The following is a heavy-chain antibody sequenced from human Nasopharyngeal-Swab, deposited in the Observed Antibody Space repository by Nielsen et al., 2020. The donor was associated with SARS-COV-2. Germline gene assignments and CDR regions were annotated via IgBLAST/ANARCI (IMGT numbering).Heavy chain of an antibody. CDR3: VKPAAGTYDS. J-gene: IGHJ4*02. CDR1: GYTFTDYY. Sequence: ASVKVSCKASGYTFTDYYFHWVRQAPGQGLEWMGRINPNNGDTNYAQKFQGRVTLTRDTYASTAYMELFSLTSEDTAVYYCVKPAAGTYDSWGQGTLVTVSS. V-gene: IGHV1-2*06. CDR2: INPNNGDT. D-gene: IGHD6-13*01.